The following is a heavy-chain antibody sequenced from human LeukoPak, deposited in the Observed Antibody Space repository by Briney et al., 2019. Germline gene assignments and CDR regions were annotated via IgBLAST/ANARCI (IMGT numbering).Heavy chain of an antibody. D-gene: IGHD3-22*01. Sequence: SETLSLTCTISGGSISNYYWSWIRQPPGKGLEWIEYIHYSGSTNYNPSLKSRVTISLDTSRNQFSLKLNSVTAADTAVYYCAKSNGYGLIDIWGQGTMVTVSS. J-gene: IGHJ3*02. CDR2: IHYSGST. CDR1: GGSISNYY. V-gene: IGHV4-59*12. CDR3: AKSNGYGLIDI.